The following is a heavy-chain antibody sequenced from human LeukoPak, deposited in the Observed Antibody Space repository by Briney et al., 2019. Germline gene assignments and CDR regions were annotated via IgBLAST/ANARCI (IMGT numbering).Heavy chain of an antibody. CDR1: GFTFSSYG. CDR2: ISYDGSNK. V-gene: IGHV3-30*18. Sequence: GASMRLSCASAGFTFSSYGMRWVRQAPGKGLEWVAVISYDGSNKYYADSVKGRFTISRDNSTNTLYLQMNSLRAEDTAVYYCAKGYYYDSSGYYFHYYYGMDGWGQGTTVTVSS. CDR3: AKGYYYDSSGYYFHYYYGMDG. J-gene: IGHJ6*02. D-gene: IGHD3-22*01.